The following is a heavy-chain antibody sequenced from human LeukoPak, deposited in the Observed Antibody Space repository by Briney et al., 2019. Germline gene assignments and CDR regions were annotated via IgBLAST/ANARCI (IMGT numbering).Heavy chain of an antibody. J-gene: IGHJ4*02. D-gene: IGHD6-13*01. Sequence: SETLSLTCTVSGGSISGYYWTWIRQPPGKGLEWIGYIYYRGGTNYNPSLKSRVTISVDTSENQFSLKLSSVTAADTAVYYCARTSSSLYNFFDYWGQGTLVTVSS. CDR1: GGSISGYY. V-gene: IGHV4-59*01. CDR3: ARTSSSLYNFFDY. CDR2: IYYRGGT.